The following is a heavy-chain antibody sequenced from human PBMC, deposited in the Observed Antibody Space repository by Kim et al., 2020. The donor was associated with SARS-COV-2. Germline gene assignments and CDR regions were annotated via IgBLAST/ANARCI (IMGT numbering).Heavy chain of an antibody. CDR3: AKDTMVRGVISQGWFDP. J-gene: IGHJ5*02. V-gene: IGHV3-9*01. D-gene: IGHD3-10*01. Sequence: GGSLRLSCAASGFTFDDYAMHWVRQAPGKGLEWVSGISWNSGSIGYADSVKGRFTISRDNAKNSLYLQMNSLRAEDTALYYCAKDTMVRGVISQGWFDPWGQGTLVTVSS. CDR1: GFTFDDYA. CDR2: ISWNSGSI.